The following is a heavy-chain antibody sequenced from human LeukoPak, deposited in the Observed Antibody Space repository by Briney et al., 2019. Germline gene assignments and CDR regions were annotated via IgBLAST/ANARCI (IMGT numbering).Heavy chain of an antibody. D-gene: IGHD6-13*01. J-gene: IGHJ5*02. CDR1: GFTFSSYA. Sequence: GGSLRLSCAASGFTFSSYAMHWLRQGPGRGLEYVSAISSNGGSTYYANSVKGRFTISRDNSKNTLYLQMGSLRAEDMVVYYCARHLAAAGLSWGQGTLVTVSS. CDR3: ARHLAAAGLS. CDR2: ISSNGGST. V-gene: IGHV3-64*01.